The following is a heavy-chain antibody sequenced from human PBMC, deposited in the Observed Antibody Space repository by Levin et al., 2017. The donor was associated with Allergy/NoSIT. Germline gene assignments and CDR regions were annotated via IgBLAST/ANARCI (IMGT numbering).Heavy chain of an antibody. Sequence: RSQTLSLTCAVYGGSFSGSYWSWIRQPPGKGLEWIGEINHSGSTNYNPSLKSRVTISVDTSKNQFSLKLSSVTAADTAVYYCARRGDIVVVREAFDIWGQGTMVTVSS. J-gene: IGHJ3*02. V-gene: IGHV4-34*01. CDR2: INHSGST. CDR3: ARRGDIVVVREAFDI. D-gene: IGHD2-2*01. CDR1: GGSFSGSY.